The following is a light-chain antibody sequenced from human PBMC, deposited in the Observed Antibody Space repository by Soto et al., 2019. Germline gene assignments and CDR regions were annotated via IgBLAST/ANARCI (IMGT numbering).Light chain of an antibody. CDR1: QGVSRW. Sequence: IRMTQSPSSLSASTGDSVPITCRASQGVSRWLAWYQQKPGKAPNLLIYAASSLQSGVPSRFRGSGSGTDYTLTISSLQPEDFETYYCQQANSFPWTFGQGTKVDI. J-gene: IGKJ1*01. CDR2: AAS. V-gene: IGKV1-12*01. CDR3: QQANSFPWT.